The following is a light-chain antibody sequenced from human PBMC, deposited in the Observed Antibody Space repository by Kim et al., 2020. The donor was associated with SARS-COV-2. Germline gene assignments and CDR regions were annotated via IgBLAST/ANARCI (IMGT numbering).Light chain of an antibody. CDR2: DAS. J-gene: IGKJ1*01. CDR1: QSVSSY. Sequence: LAPGEQATLSCRASQSVSSYLAGDQQKPGQAPRLLIYDASNRAIGIPARFSGSGSGTYFTLTISSLEPEDFAVYYGQQRSYWPGTFGQGTKVDIK. V-gene: IGKV3-11*01. CDR3: QQRSYWPGT.